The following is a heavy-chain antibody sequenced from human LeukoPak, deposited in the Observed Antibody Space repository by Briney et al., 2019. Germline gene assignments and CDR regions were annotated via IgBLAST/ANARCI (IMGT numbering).Heavy chain of an antibody. CDR3: ASLARAGMGATDFDY. J-gene: IGHJ4*02. CDR1: GGSISSSSYY. V-gene: IGHV4-39*01. D-gene: IGHD1-26*01. CDR2: IYYSGST. Sequence: PSETLSLTCTVSGGSISSSSYYWGWIRQPPGKGLEWIGSIYYSGSTYYNPSLKSRVTISVDTSKNQFSLKLSSVTAADTAVYYCASLARAGMGATDFDYWGQGTLVTVSS.